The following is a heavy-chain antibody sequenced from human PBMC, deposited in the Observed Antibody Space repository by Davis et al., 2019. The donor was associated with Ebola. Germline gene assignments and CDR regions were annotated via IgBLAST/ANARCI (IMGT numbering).Heavy chain of an antibody. Sequence: SETLSLTCTVSGGSISSYYWSWIRQPPGKGLEWIGYIYYSGSTNYNPSLKSRVIISVDTSKNQFSLKLSSVTAADTALYHCARVNAVTGYSRFDSWGQGTLVTVSS. CDR1: GGSISSYY. D-gene: IGHD3-9*01. J-gene: IGHJ5*01. V-gene: IGHV4-59*08. CDR2: IYYSGST. CDR3: ARVNAVTGYSRFDS.